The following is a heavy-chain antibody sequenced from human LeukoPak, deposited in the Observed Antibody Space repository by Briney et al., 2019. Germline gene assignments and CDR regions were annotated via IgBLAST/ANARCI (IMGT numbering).Heavy chain of an antibody. CDR2: ISGSGGST. V-gene: IGHV3-23*01. J-gene: IGHJ5*02. CDR3: AKDLDSSGYYPPRYSWFDP. CDR1: GFTFSSYA. D-gene: IGHD3-22*01. Sequence: PGGSLRLSCAASGFTFSSYAMSWVRQAPGKGLEWVSAISGSGGSTYYADSVKGRFTISRDNSKNTLYLHMNSLRAEDTAVYYCAKDLDSSGYYPPRYSWFDPWGQGTLVTVSS.